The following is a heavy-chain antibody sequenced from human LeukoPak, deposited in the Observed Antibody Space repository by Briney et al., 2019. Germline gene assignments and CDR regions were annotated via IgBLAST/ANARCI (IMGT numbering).Heavy chain of an antibody. CDR2: IYYSGST. CDR3: VRPRNSYADLYYFDY. CDR1: GGSFSGYY. Sequence: SSETLSLTCAVYGGSFSGYYWSWIRQSPGKGLEWIGSIYYSGSTYYNPSLKSRVTISVDTSKNQFSLKLSSVTAADTAVYYCVRPRNSYADLYYFDYWGQGTLVTVSS. D-gene: IGHD5-18*01. J-gene: IGHJ4*02. V-gene: IGHV4-34*01.